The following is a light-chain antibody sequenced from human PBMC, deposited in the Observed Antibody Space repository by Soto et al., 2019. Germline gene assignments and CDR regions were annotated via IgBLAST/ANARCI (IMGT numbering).Light chain of an antibody. J-gene: IGKJ1*01. V-gene: IGKV1-5*03. CDR2: KAS. CDR1: QSISSW. Sequence: DIQMTQSPSTLSASVGDRVTITCRASQSISSWLAWYQQKPGKAPKLLIYKASSLETGVPSRFXGSASRTHCPLTMSSLQRDDFATYCCHQCSSYSPWTFGQGPKVEMK. CDR3: HQCSSYSPWT.